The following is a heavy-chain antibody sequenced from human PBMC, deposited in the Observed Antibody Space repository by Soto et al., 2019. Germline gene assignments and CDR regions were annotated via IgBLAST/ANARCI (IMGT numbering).Heavy chain of an antibody. CDR1: GFTFSSYG. D-gene: IGHD3-10*01. V-gene: IGHV3-33*01. Sequence: GGSLRLSCAASGFTFSSYGMHWVRQAPGKGLEWVAVIWYDGSNKYYADSVKGRFTISRDNSKNTLYLQMNSLRAEDTAVYYCASPLFSVRGPLDYWGQGTLVTVSS. CDR3: ASPLFSVRGPLDY. J-gene: IGHJ4*02. CDR2: IWYDGSNK.